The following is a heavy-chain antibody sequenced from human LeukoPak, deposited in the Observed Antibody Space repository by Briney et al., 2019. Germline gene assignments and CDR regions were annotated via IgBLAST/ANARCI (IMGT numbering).Heavy chain of an antibody. J-gene: IGHJ4*02. Sequence: GGSLRLSCAASGFTFSSHAMHWVRQAPGKGLEYVSAISSNGGSTYYANSVEGRLTISRDNSKNTLYLPMGSLRAEDMAVYYCARSPFDDFGSGTYHDYWGQGTLVTVSS. D-gene: IGHD3-10*01. CDR3: ARSPFDDFGSGTYHDY. CDR2: ISSNGGST. V-gene: IGHV3-64*01. CDR1: GFTFSSHA.